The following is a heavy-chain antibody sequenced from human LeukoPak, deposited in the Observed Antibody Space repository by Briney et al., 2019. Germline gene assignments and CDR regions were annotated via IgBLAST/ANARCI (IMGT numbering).Heavy chain of an antibody. Sequence: GGSLRLSCAASGFTFSSYSMNWVRQAPGKGLEWVSTISGGGFSTYYADSVKGRFTISRDNSQNTLYLQMNSLRAEDTAVYYCARGGYSSSHRLNLNWFDPWGLGTLVTVSS. J-gene: IGHJ5*02. CDR1: GFTFSSYS. D-gene: IGHD6-13*01. CDR2: ISGGGFST. CDR3: ARGGYSSSHRLNLNWFDP. V-gene: IGHV3-23*01.